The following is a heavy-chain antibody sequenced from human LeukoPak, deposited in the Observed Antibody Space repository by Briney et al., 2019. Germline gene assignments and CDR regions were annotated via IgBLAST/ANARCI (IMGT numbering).Heavy chain of an antibody. CDR1: GFTFSTYW. Sequence: GGSLRLSCAASGFTFSTYWMTWVRQAPGKGLEWVANINEDGGGRYYVDSVEGRFTISRDNVKNSLYLQMHNLRVEDTAVYYCARGPLNWGAHGYWGQGTLVTVSS. V-gene: IGHV3-7*01. CDR2: INEDGGGR. CDR3: ARGPLNWGAHGY. J-gene: IGHJ4*02. D-gene: IGHD7-27*01.